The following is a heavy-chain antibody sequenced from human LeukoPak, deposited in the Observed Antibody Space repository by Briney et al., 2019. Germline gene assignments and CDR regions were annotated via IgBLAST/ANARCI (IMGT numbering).Heavy chain of an antibody. D-gene: IGHD3-10*01. CDR1: GFTFSSDA. Sequence: SGGSLRLSCAASGFTFSSDAMSSVPQAPGRGLECISGFSGSGGSTYYADSVKGRFTISRDNSKNTLYLQMNSLSPEDTAIYYCAKDRLVRGVNWFDPWGQGTLVTVSS. CDR2: FSGSGGST. CDR3: AKDRLVRGVNWFDP. J-gene: IGHJ5*02. V-gene: IGHV3-23*01.